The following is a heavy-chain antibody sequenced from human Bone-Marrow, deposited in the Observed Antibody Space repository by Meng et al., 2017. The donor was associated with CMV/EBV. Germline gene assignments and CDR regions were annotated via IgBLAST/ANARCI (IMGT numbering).Heavy chain of an antibody. CDR1: GYTFTSYD. D-gene: IGHD3-10*01. CDR3: ARLRGSATYYKVGFDY. Sequence: ASVKVSCKASGYTFTSYDINWGRQGTGQGLEWMGWMNPNSGNTGYAQKFQGRVTITRNTYISTAYMELGSMRSEDTAVYYCARLRGSATYYKVGFDYWGQGTLVTVSS. V-gene: IGHV1-8*03. J-gene: IGHJ4*02. CDR2: MNPNSGNT.